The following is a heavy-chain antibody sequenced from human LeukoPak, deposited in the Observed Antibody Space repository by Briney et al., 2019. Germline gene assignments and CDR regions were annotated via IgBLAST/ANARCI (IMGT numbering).Heavy chain of an antibody. V-gene: IGHV3-23*01. J-gene: IGHJ4*02. Sequence: GGSLRLSCAASGFTFSSYAMSWVRQAPGKGLEWVSAISGSGGSTYYADSVKGRFTISRDTSKNTLYLQMNSLRAEDTAVYYCAKVASEYYDFWSGSEFYFDYWGQGTLVTVSS. D-gene: IGHD3-3*01. CDR2: ISGSGGST. CDR3: AKVASEYYDFWSGSEFYFDY. CDR1: GFTFSSYA.